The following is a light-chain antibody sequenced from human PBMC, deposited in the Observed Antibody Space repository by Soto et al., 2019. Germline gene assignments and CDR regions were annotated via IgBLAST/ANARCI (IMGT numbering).Light chain of an antibody. J-gene: IGKJ5*01. CDR1: QSVSTY. Sequence: EIVLTQSPATLSLSPGERATLSCRASQSVSTYLAWYQQKPGQAPRLLIYDASNRATGIPARFTGSGSGTXXXXXXXXXEPEDXAVXYCQQRSNPTFGQGTRLEIK. CDR3: QQRSNPT. V-gene: IGKV3-11*01. CDR2: DAS.